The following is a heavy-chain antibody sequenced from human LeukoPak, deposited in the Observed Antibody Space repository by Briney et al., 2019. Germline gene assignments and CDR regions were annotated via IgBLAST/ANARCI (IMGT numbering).Heavy chain of an antibody. CDR1: GGSFSGYY. J-gene: IGHJ4*02. D-gene: IGHD3-3*01. V-gene: IGHV4-34*01. Sequence: SETLSLTCAVYGGSFSGYYWSWIRQPPGKGLEWIGEINHSGSTNYNPSLKSRVTISVDTSKNQFSLKLSSVTAADTAVYYCARGPGFLEWLFSYWGQGTLVTVSS. CDR2: INHSGST. CDR3: ARGPGFLEWLFSY.